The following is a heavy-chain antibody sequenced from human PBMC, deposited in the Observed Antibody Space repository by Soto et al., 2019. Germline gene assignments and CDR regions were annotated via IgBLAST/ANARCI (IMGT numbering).Heavy chain of an antibody. Sequence: ASVKVSCKASGYTFTSYGISWVRQAPGQGLEWMGWISAYNGNTNYAQKLQGRVTMTTDTSTSTAYMELRRLRSDDTAVYYCARAPSNSVVPAANPFDYWGQGTLVTVSS. D-gene: IGHD2-2*01. V-gene: IGHV1-18*01. CDR3: ARAPSNSVVPAANPFDY. CDR2: ISAYNGNT. J-gene: IGHJ4*02. CDR1: GYTFTSYG.